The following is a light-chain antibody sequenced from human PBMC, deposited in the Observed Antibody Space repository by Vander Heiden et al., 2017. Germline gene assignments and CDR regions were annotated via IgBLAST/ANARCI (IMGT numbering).Light chain of an antibody. CDR2: KDT. CDR1: DLAKKY. CDR3: QSADNSGTDWV. Sequence: YQLTQPPSVPVPPGQTARITCCGDDLAKKYAYWYQQKPGQAPVLVIFKDTERPSGIPERFSGSSSGTTVTLTISGVQAEDEADYYCQSADNSGTDWVFGGGTKLTVL. V-gene: IGLV3-25*03. J-gene: IGLJ3*02.